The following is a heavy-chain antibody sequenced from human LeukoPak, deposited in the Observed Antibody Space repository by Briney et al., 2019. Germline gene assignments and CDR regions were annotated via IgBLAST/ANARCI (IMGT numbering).Heavy chain of an antibody. CDR1: GFTFSSYG. CDR2: IWYDGSNK. D-gene: IGHD3-10*01. J-gene: IGHJ6*02. Sequence: QPGRSLRLSCAASGFTFSSYGMHWVRQAPGKGLEWVAVIWYDGSNKYYADSVKGRFTISRDNSKNTLYLQMNSLRAEDTAVYYCATPSEGMVRGVIYYYYGMDVWGQGTTVTVSS. V-gene: IGHV3-33*01. CDR3: ATPSEGMVRGVIYYYYGMDV.